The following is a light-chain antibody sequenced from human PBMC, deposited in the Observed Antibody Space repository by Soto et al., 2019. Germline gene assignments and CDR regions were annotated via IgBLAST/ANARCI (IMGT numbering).Light chain of an antibody. CDR3: QQSYSTPTIT. V-gene: IGKV1-39*01. CDR2: ASS. CDR1: QSISDY. J-gene: IGKJ5*01. Sequence: DIQMTQSPSSLSASVGDRVTITCRASQSISDYLNWYQQKPGKAPKFLIYASSSLQSGVPSRFRGSGSGTDFTLTINSLQPEDFATYYYQQSYSTPTITFGQGTRLEIK.